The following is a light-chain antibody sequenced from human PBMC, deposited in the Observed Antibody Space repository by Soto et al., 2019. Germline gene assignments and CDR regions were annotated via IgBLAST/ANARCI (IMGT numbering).Light chain of an antibody. J-gene: IGLJ3*02. CDR3: SSYTSSSTRV. V-gene: IGLV2-14*01. CDR2: EVS. CDR1: SCDVGGYNY. Sequence: QSALTQPASVSGSPGQAITISCTGTSCDVGGYNYVSWYQQHPGKAPKLMIYEVSNRPSGVSNRFSCSKSGNTASLTISGLQAEDEGDYYCSSYTSSSTRVFGGGTKLTVL.